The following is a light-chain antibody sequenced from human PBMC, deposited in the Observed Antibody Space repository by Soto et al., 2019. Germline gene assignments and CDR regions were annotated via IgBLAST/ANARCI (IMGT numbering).Light chain of an antibody. V-gene: IGKV1-39*01. Sequence: DIQMTQSPSSLSASVVDRVTITCRASQSISSYLNWYQQKPGKAPKLLIYAASSLQSGVPSRFSGSGSGTDFTLTISSLQPEDVATYYCQQSYSKPWTFGQGTKVDI. CDR1: QSISSY. CDR2: AAS. CDR3: QQSYSKPWT. J-gene: IGKJ1*01.